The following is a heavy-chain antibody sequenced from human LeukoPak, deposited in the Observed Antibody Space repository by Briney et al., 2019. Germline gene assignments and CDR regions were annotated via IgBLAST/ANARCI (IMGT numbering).Heavy chain of an antibody. CDR2: IIPIFGTA. CDR1: GGTFTSYA. D-gene: IGHD4-17*01. CDR3: GRASGYGDYYFDY. V-gene: IGHV1-69*13. Sequence: SVKVSCKASGGTFTSYAISWVRQAPGQGLEWMGGIIPIFGTANYAQKFQGRVTITADESTSTAYMELSSLRSEDTAVYYCGRASGYGDYYFDYWGQGTLVAVSS. J-gene: IGHJ4*02.